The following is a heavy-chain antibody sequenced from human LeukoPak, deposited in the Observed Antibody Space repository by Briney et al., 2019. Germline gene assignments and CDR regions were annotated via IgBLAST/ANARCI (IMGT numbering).Heavy chain of an antibody. CDR3: ARGFYSSGWSNMDV. Sequence: GASAKVSCKASGYTFSSYYMHWVRQAPGQGLEWMAIINPSGGSTSYAQKFQGRVTMTRDTSTSTVYMELSSLRSEDTAVYYCARGFYSSGWSNMDVWGQGTTLTVTS. V-gene: IGHV1-46*01. CDR1: GYTFSSYY. J-gene: IGHJ6*02. CDR2: INPSGGST. D-gene: IGHD6-19*01.